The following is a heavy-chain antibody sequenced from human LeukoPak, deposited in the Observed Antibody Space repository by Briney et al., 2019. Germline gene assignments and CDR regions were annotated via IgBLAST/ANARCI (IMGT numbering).Heavy chain of an antibody. CDR1: GFTFSSYW. V-gene: IGHV3-9*01. CDR2: ISWNSGSI. CDR3: AKDIFTMVRGVIIGGAFDY. Sequence: PGGSLRLSCAASGFTFSSYWMHWVRQAPGKGLEWVSGISWNSGSIGYADSVKGRFTISRDNAKNSLYLQMNSLRAEDTALYCCAKDIFTMVRGVIIGGAFDYWGQGTLVTVSS. D-gene: IGHD3-10*01. J-gene: IGHJ4*02.